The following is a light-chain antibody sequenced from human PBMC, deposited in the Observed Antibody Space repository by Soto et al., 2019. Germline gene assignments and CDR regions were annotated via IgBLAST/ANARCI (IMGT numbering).Light chain of an antibody. V-gene: IGLV1-47*01. J-gene: IGLJ2*01. CDR1: SSKIGSNY. CDR3: AAWDDSLSGHVV. CDR2: RNN. Sequence: QSVLTQPPSASGTPGQRVTISCSGSSSKIGSNYVYWYQQLPGTATKLLIYRNNQRPSGVPDRFSGSKSSTSASLAISGLRYEDEADYYCAAWDDSLSGHVVFGGGTKLTVL.